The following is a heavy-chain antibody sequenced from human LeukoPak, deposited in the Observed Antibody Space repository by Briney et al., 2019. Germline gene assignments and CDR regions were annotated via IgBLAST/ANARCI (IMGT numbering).Heavy chain of an antibody. CDR3: ARNGGNSDFDY. J-gene: IGHJ4*02. Sequence: SETLSLTCAVSGGSISSSSGNCWTWVRQPPGKGLEWIGEIYHSGSTNYNPSLKSRVTMLLDESKNQFSLKLSSVTAADTAVYYCARNGGNSDFDYWGQGTLVTVSS. V-gene: IGHV4-4*02. CDR1: GGSISSSSGNC. D-gene: IGHD4-23*01. CDR2: IYHSGST.